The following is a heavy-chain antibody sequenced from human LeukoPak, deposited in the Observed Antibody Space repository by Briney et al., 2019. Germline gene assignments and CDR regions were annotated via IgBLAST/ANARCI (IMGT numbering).Heavy chain of an antibody. D-gene: IGHD3-10*01. CDR3: ARERMYSGSGSTYPYYDY. V-gene: IGHV3-7*01. CDR2: IKPDGSEK. Sequence: GGSLRLSCAASGFTFSSYWLSWVRQSPGKGLEWVANIKPDGSEKYFMDSVKGRFTISRDNAKNALYLEMNSLRAEDTAEYFCARERMYSGSGSTYPYYDYWGQGTLVTVSS. J-gene: IGHJ4*02. CDR1: GFTFSSYW.